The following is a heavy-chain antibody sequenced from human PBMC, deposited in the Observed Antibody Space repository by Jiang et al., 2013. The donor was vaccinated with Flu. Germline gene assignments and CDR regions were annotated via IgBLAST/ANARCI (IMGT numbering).Heavy chain of an antibody. Sequence: TCAVSGDSMTISDWWSWVRQFPGKGLELIGEIHHRGNTNYNPSLKSRVTISKDTPKNQFSLKLSSVTAADTAVYYCARVYGSGSYYNAAGYWGQGTLVTVSS. D-gene: IGHD3-10*01. J-gene: IGHJ4*02. V-gene: IGHV4-4*02. CDR2: IHHRGNT. CDR3: ARVYGSGSYYNAAGY. CDR1: GDSMTISDW.